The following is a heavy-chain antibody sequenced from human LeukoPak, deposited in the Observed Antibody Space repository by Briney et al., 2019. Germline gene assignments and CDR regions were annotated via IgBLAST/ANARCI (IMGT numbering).Heavy chain of an antibody. CDR1: GFTFSDAR. J-gene: IGHJ4*02. Sequence: PGGSLRLSCAASGFTFSDARMSWVRQAPGKGLEWVGRIKTKADGGTTDYAAPVKGRFTISRDDSKNMLYLQMNSLKTEDTAVYYCATQQQLEGLFDYWGQGTLVTVSS. CDR3: ATQQQLEGLFDY. V-gene: IGHV3-15*01. D-gene: IGHD6-13*01. CDR2: IKTKADGGTT.